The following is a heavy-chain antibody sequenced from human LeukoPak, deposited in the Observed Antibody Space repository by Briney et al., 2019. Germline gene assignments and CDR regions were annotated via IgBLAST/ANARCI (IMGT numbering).Heavy chain of an antibody. J-gene: IGHJ4*02. CDR3: ARGVEPLAANTLAY. CDR1: GFSFSDYS. D-gene: IGHD1-14*01. Sequence: GGSLRLSCAASGFSFSDYSMNWVRQAPGKGLEWVSVLYSDGNTKYADSVQGRFTISRDNSMNTLYLEMNSLSPDDTAVYYCARGVEPLAANTLAYWGQGTLVTVSS. V-gene: IGHV3-53*01. CDR2: LYSDGNT.